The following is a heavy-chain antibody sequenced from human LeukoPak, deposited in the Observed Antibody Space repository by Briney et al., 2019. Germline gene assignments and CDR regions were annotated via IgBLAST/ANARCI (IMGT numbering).Heavy chain of an antibody. CDR1: GGSFSGYY. J-gene: IGHJ6*03. CDR3: ARSLQLWLNNYYYYYMDV. Sequence: SETLSLTCAVYGGSFSGYYWSWIRQPPGKGLEWIGEINHSGSTNYNPSLKSRVTISVDTSRNQFSLKLSSVTAADTAVYYCARSLQLWLNNYYYYYMDVWGKGTTVTVSS. CDR2: INHSGST. V-gene: IGHV4-34*01. D-gene: IGHD5-18*01.